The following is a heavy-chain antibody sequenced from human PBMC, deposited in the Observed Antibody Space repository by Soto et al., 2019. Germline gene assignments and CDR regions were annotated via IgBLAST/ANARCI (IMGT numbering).Heavy chain of an antibody. CDR1: GGSISSGAYY. CDR2: MYYSGST. D-gene: IGHD3-22*01. Sequence: SETLSLTCSVSVSGGSISSGAYYWNWIRQYPGKGLEWIGYMYYSGSTHYNPSLKSRISISVDTSKNQFSLKLSSVTAADTAVYYCASSYSGYLDNWGQGTQVTVSS. CDR3: ASSYSGYLDN. J-gene: IGHJ4*01. V-gene: IGHV4-31*03.